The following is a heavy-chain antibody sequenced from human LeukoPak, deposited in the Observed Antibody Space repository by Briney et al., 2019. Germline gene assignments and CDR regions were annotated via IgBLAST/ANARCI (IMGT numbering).Heavy chain of an antibody. D-gene: IGHD5-24*01. CDR2: ISPYNGNT. CDR1: GYTFTSYG. Sequence: ASVNVSCKASGYTFTSYGISWVRQAPGQGLEWMGWISPYNGNTDYSQKLQGRVTMSTDTSTSTGYMELRSLRSDDTAVYYCARGLQETLAWLKALSAFDIWGQGTMVTVSS. V-gene: IGHV1-18*01. J-gene: IGHJ3*02. CDR3: ARGLQETLAWLKALSAFDI.